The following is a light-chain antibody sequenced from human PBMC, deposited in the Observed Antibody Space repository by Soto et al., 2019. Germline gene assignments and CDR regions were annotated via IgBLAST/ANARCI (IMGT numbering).Light chain of an antibody. Sequence: QPVLTQPPSASGTPGQRVTISCSGSSSNIGSNIVNWYQQLPGTAPELLIYSNNQRPSGVPDRFSGSKSGTSASLAISGLQSEDEADYYCATWDDSLNGWVFGGGTKVTVL. CDR2: SNN. J-gene: IGLJ3*02. CDR1: SSNIGSNI. CDR3: ATWDDSLNGWV. V-gene: IGLV1-44*01.